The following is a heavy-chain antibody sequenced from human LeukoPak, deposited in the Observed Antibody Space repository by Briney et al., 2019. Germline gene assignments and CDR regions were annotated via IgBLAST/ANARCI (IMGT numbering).Heavy chain of an antibody. CDR3: ARGSSTTTINY. V-gene: IGHV4-59*01. CDR2: IYYSGTT. CDR1: GGSISSFY. J-gene: IGHJ4*02. D-gene: IGHD2-2*01. Sequence: SETLSLTCTVSGGSISSFYWSWIRQPPGKGLEWIGYIYYSGTTNYNPSLKSRVTISVDRSKNQFSLRLSSVTAADTAVYYCARGSSTTTINYWGQGTLVTVST.